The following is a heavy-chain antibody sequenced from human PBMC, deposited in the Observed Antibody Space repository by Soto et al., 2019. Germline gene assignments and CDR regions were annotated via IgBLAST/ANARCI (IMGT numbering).Heavy chain of an antibody. CDR1: GFTFSSYA. Sequence: GSLRLSCAASGFTFSSYALHWVRQAPGKWLEWVAVISYDGSNKYYADSVKGRFTISRDNSKNTLYLQMNSLRAEDTAVYYCARGRSTSFPAKYGMDVWGQGTTVTVSS. V-gene: IGHV3-30-3*01. CDR2: ISYDGSNK. J-gene: IGHJ6*02. D-gene: IGHD2-2*01. CDR3: ARGRSTSFPAKYGMDV.